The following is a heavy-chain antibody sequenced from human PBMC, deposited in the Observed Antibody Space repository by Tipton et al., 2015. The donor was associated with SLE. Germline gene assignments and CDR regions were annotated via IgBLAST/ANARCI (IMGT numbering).Heavy chain of an antibody. CDR2: ISWDGGRT. CDR1: GFTFDDYT. V-gene: IGHV3-43*01. J-gene: IGHJ4*02. Sequence: SLRLSCAASGFTFDDYTMHWVRQVPGKGLQWVSLISWDGGRTVYGDSVKGRFTTSRDNSKNTLYLQMNSLRAEDTAVYYCAKTWAVTTRRYFDYWGQGTLVTVSS. CDR3: AKTWAVTTRRYFDY. D-gene: IGHD4-17*01.